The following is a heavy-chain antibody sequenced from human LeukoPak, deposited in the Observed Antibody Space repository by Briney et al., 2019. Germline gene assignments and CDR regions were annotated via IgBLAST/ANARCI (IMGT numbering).Heavy chain of an antibody. CDR1: GGSFSGYY. D-gene: IGHD3-16*01. Sequence: SGTLSLTCAVYGGSFSGYYWSWIRQPPGKGLEWIGEINHSGSTNYNPSLKSRVTISIDTSKNQISLKLSSVTAADTAVYYCARRPLGGIDYWGQGTLVTVSS. CDR3: ARRPLGGIDY. J-gene: IGHJ4*02. CDR2: INHSGST. V-gene: IGHV4-34*01.